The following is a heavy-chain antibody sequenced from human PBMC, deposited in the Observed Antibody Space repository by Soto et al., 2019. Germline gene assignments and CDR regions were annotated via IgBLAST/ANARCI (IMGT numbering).Heavy chain of an antibody. CDR1: GGTFSSYT. V-gene: IGHV1-69*02. CDR2: IIPILGIA. D-gene: IGHD1-26*01. Sequence: QVQLVQSGAEVKKPGSSVKVSCKASGGTFSSYTISWVRQAPGQGLEWMGRIIPILGIANYAQKFQGRVTITADKSPSTAYMELSSLRSEDTAVYYCARTYSGSYLGGYYGMDVWGQGTTVTVSS. J-gene: IGHJ6*02. CDR3: ARTYSGSYLGGYYGMDV.